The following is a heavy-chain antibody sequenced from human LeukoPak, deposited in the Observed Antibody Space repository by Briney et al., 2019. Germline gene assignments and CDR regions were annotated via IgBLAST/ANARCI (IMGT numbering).Heavy chain of an antibody. CDR3: ARGASMDV. Sequence: SETLSLTCAVYGGSFSGYYWSWIRQPPGKGLEWIGEINHSGSTNYNPSLKSRVTISVDTSKNQFSLKRSSVTAADTAVYYCARGASMDVWGKGATVTVSS. V-gene: IGHV4-34*01. CDR2: INHSGST. J-gene: IGHJ6*04. CDR1: GGSFSGYY.